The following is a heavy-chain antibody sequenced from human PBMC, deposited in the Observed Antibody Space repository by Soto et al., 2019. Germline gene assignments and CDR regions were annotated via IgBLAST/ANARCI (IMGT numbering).Heavy chain of an antibody. D-gene: IGHD4-17*01. J-gene: IGHJ2*01. CDR1: GFTFSSYG. CDR2: ISYDGSNK. CDR3: AKDTFYGEYPPDSWYFDL. Sequence: HPGGSLRLSCAASGFTFSSYGMHWVRQAPGKGLEWVAVISYDGSNKYYADSVKGRFTISRDNSKNTLYLQMNSLRAEDTAVYYCAKDTFYGEYPPDSWYFDLWGRGTLVTVSS. V-gene: IGHV3-30*18.